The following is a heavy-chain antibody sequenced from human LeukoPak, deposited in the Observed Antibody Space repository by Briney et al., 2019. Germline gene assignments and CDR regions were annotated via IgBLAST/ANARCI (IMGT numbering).Heavy chain of an antibody. CDR1: GDSVSSTTTA. CDR2: TYYTSKWIT. V-gene: IGHV6-1*01. J-gene: IGHJ5*02. CDR3: ARRLTQYDCFDP. Sequence: SQTLSLTCAISGDSVSSTTTAWNWIRQSPSRGLEWMGRTYYTSKWITDYAVSVKGRITVNPNTSNNQFSLHLNSVTPEDTAVYYCARRLTQYDCFDPWGQGILVTVSS. D-gene: IGHD2-2*01.